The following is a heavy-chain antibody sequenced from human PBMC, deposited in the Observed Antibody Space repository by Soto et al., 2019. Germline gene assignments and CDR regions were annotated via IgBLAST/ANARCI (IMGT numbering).Heavy chain of an antibody. Sequence: QVQLVQSGTEVKKPGSSVKVSCKASGGTFSSNAISWVLQAPGQGLEWMGGIIPILDTAKYAQKFQGRVTITADKSTSTAYMEVGSLRSEDTAVYYCARATTGTSRGSVYYYYGMDVGGQGTTVTVSS. CDR3: ARATTGTSRGSVYYYYGMDV. CDR1: GGTFSSNA. J-gene: IGHJ6*02. CDR2: IIPILDTA. V-gene: IGHV1-69*06. D-gene: IGHD1-26*01.